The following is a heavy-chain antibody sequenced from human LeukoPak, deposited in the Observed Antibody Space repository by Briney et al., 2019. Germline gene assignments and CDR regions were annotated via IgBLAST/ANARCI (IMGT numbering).Heavy chain of an antibody. Sequence: PSETLPLTCAVYGGSFSGYYWSWIRQPPGKGLEWIGEINHSGSTNYNPSLKSRVTISVDTSKNQFSLKLSSVAAADTAVYYCARDHYYDSSGCYFDYWGQGTLVTVSS. D-gene: IGHD3-22*01. J-gene: IGHJ4*02. CDR1: GGSFSGYY. V-gene: IGHV4-34*01. CDR3: ARDHYYDSSGCYFDY. CDR2: INHSGST.